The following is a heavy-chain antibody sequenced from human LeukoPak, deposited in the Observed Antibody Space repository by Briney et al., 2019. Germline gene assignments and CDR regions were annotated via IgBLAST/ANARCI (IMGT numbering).Heavy chain of an antibody. CDR3: AKGRVRGAAAVVDY. V-gene: IGHV3-30*02. CDR2: IWYDGSNK. J-gene: IGHJ4*02. D-gene: IGHD6-13*01. CDR1: GFTFSSND. Sequence: GGSLRLSCAASGFTFSSNDMHWVRRAPGKGLEWVAVIWYDGSNKYYADSVKGRFTISRDNSKNTLYLQMNSLRAEDTAVYYCAKGRVRGAAAVVDYWGQGTLVTVSS.